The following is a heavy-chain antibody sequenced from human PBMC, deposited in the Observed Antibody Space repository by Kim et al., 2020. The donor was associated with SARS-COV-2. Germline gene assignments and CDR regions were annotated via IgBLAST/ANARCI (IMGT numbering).Heavy chain of an antibody. CDR1: GYTFTRHG. Sequence: ASVKVSCQTSGYTFTRHGISWVRQAPGQGLEWMGWISADDGNTHYAQKFRGRVTVTRDTSTSTAYMELRSLRSDDTAVYYCARDLRAPQFFDYWGQGTLLTVSS. CDR3: ARDLRAPQFFDY. J-gene: IGHJ4*02. CDR2: ISADDGNT. V-gene: IGHV1-18*01.